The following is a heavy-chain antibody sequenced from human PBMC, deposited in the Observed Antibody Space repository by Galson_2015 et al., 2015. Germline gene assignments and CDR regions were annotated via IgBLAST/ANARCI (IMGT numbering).Heavy chain of an antibody. J-gene: IGHJ3*02. D-gene: IGHD3-22*01. CDR3: ARDYYESSGYYLGLNAFEI. CDR1: GYTFTSYA. V-gene: IGHV7-4-1*02. CDR2: INTNTGNP. Sequence: SVKVSCKASGYTFTSYAMNWVRQAPGQGLEWMGCINTNTGNPTYAQAFTGRFVFSLDTSVSTAYLQISSLKAEDTAVYYCARDYYESSGYYLGLNAFEIWGPGTMVSGSS.